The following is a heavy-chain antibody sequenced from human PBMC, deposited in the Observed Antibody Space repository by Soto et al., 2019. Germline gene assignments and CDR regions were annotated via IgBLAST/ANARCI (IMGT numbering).Heavy chain of an antibody. Sequence: ASVKVSCKASGGTFSSYAISWVRQAHGQRLEWMGGIIPIFGTANYAQKFKGRVTITADESTSTAYMELNSLREEDTAVYYCAIWGGIASPAYDGSLAPYDYWGQGTLVTVSS. J-gene: IGHJ4*02. D-gene: IGHD6-13*01. CDR2: IIPIFGTA. CDR1: GGTFSSYA. CDR3: AIWGGIASPAYDGSLAPYDY. V-gene: IGHV1-69*13.